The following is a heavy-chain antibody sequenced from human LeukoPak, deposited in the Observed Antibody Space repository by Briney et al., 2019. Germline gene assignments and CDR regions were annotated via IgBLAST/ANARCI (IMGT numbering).Heavy chain of an antibody. CDR1: GYTFIDYY. D-gene: IGHD2-15*01. CDR3: ARGWGIVVVVAATFGFDY. CDR2: MNPNNGGI. J-gene: IGHJ4*02. V-gene: IGHV1-2*02. Sequence: ASVKVSCKASGYTFIDYYIHWMRQAPGQGLEWIGWMNPNNGGINYEQKFQGRVTMTRDTSTATAYMELSRLSSDDTAIYYCARGWGIVVVVAATFGFDYWGQGTLVTVSS.